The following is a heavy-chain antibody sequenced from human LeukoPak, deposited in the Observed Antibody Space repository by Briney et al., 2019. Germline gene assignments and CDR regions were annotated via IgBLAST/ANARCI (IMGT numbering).Heavy chain of an antibody. CDR2: IIPIFGTA. Sequence: SVKVSCKASGGTFSSYAISWVRQAPGQGLEWMGRIIPIFGTANYAQKFQGRVTITTDESTSTAYMELSSLRPEDTAVYYCARPGGDSSSWYGQFDYWGQGTLVTVSS. V-gene: IGHV1-69*05. CDR3: ARPGGDSSSWYGQFDY. D-gene: IGHD6-13*01. J-gene: IGHJ4*02. CDR1: GGTFSSYA.